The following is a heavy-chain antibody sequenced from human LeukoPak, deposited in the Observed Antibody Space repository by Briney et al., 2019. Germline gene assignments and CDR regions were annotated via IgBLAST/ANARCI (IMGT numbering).Heavy chain of an antibody. CDR1: GGSISSSNW. D-gene: IGHD6-19*01. Sequence: SETLSLTCAVSGGSISSSNWWSWVRQPPGKGLEWIGEIYHSGSTNYNPSLKSRVTISVDTSKNQFSLKLSSVTAADTAVYYCARDSSGWYRWFDPWGQGTLVTVSS. CDR2: IYHSGST. CDR3: ARDSSGWYRWFDP. V-gene: IGHV4-4*02. J-gene: IGHJ5*02.